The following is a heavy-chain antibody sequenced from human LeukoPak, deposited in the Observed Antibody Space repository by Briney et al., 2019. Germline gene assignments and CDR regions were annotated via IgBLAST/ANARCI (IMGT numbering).Heavy chain of an antibody. J-gene: IGHJ4*02. CDR2: INPSGGST. CDR3: ARAFGVVIMYYFDY. CDR1: GYTFSSYG. V-gene: IGHV1-46*01. D-gene: IGHD3-3*01. Sequence: ASVKVSCKASGYTFSSYGISWVRQAPGQGLEWMGIINPSGGSTSYAQKFQGRVTMTRDTSTSTVYMELSSLRSEDTAVYYCARAFGVVIMYYFDYWGQGTLVTVSS.